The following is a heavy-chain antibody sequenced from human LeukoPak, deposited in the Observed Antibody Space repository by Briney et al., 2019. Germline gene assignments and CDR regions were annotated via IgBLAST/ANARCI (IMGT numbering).Heavy chain of an antibody. V-gene: IGHV4-34*01. CDR3: ARGDGDRFDY. D-gene: IGHD4-17*01. J-gene: IGHJ4*02. CDR1: GGSFSGYY. CDR2: INHSGST. Sequence: PSETLSLTCAVYGGSFSGYYRSWIRQPPGKGLEWIGEINHSGSTNHNPSLKSRVTISVDTSKNQFSLKLSSVTAADTAVYYCARGDGDRFDYWGQGTLVTVSS.